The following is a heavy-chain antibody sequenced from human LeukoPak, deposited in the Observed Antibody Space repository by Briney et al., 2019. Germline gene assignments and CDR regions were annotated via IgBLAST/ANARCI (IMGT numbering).Heavy chain of an antibody. CDR2: IKEDGSEK. V-gene: IGHV3-7*01. CDR1: GFTFISYW. CDR3: AEGFHGSYSFDY. Sequence: GGSLRLSCAASGFTFISYWMSCVRQAPGKGLEWVANIKEDGSEKYYVDSVKGRFTISRDNPKNSLYLQMNSLRAEDTAVYYCAEGFHGSYSFDYWGRGTLVTVSS. J-gene: IGHJ4*02. D-gene: IGHD1-26*01.